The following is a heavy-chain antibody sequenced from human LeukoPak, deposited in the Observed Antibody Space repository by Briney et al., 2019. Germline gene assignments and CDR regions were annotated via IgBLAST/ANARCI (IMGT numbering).Heavy chain of an antibody. CDR1: GGSISSYY. D-gene: IGHD5-24*01. CDR2: IYYSGST. CDR3: ARDSGDGLDY. Sequence: SETLSLTCTVSGGSISSYYWSWIRQPPGKGLKWIGYIYYSGSTNYNPSLKSRVTISVDTSKNQFSLKLRSVTAADTAVYYCARDSGDGLDYWGQGTLVTVSS. V-gene: IGHV4-59*01. J-gene: IGHJ4*02.